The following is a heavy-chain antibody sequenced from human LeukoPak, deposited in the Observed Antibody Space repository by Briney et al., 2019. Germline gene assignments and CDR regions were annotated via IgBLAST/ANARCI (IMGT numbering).Heavy chain of an antibody. Sequence: SETLSLTCAVYGGSFSGYYWSWIRQPPGKGLEWIGEINHSGSTNYNPSLKSRVTISVDTSKNQFSLKLSSVTAADTAVYYCARGRYGGNLEYSQHWGQGTLVTVSS. CDR1: GGSFSGYY. D-gene: IGHD4-23*01. V-gene: IGHV4-34*01. CDR3: ARGRYGGNLEYSQH. CDR2: INHSGST. J-gene: IGHJ1*01.